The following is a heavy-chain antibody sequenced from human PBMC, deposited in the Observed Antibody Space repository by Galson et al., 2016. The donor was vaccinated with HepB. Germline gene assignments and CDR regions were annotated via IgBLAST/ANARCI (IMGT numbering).Heavy chain of an antibody. CDR3: ARTGTTRRYFYMDV. CDR2: TSYRSKWFN. J-gene: IGHJ6*03. Sequence: CAISGDSVSRSTVAWNWIRQSPSRGLEWLGRTSYRSKWFNDYAVFMKSRIIINADTSKNQFSLQLNSVTPEDTAVYYCARTGTTRRYFYMDVWGKGTTVTVSS. D-gene: IGHD1-7*01. V-gene: IGHV6-1*01. CDR1: GDSVSRSTVA.